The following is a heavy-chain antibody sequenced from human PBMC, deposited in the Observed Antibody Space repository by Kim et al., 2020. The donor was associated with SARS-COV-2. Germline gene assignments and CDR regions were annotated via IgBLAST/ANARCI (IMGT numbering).Heavy chain of an antibody. V-gene: IGHV4-34*01. CDR3: ARGRYSSSWYGVRSWFDP. CDR2: INHSGST. D-gene: IGHD6-13*01. J-gene: IGHJ5*02. CDR1: GGSFSGYY. Sequence: SETLSLTCAVYGGSFSGYYWSWIRQPPGKGLEWIGEINHSGSTNYNPSLKSRVTISVDTSKNQFSLKLSSVTAADTAVYYCARGRYSSSWYGVRSWFDPW.